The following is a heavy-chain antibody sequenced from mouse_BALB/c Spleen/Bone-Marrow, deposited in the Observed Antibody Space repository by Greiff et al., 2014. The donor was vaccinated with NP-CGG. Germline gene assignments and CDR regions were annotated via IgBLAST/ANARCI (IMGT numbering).Heavy chain of an antibody. J-gene: IGHJ3*01. CDR3: AGPAWFAY. CDR2: INPFNGGA. Sequence: EVKLQESGPELVKPGASVKMSCKASGYTFTSYVMHWVKQKPGQGLEWIGFINPFNGGAKYNEKFRGKAALTSDKSSSTAYMELSSPTSEDSAVYYCAGPAWFAYWDRGTLVTVSA. V-gene: IGHV1-14*01. CDR1: GYTFTSYV.